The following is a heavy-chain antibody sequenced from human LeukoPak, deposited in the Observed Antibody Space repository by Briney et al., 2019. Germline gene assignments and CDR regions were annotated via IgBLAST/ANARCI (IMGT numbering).Heavy chain of an antibody. D-gene: IGHD5-18*01. J-gene: IGHJ4*02. V-gene: IGHV3-21*01. Sequence: GGSLRLSCAVSGFIFSSYSMNWVRQAPGKGLEWVSSISTSSIYIYYADSVNGRFTISRDNAKNSLYLQMNSLRAEDTAVYYCAKDAWYSYGGTPDTAYDYWGQGTLVTVSS. CDR2: ISTSSIYI. CDR1: GFIFSSYS. CDR3: AKDAWYSYGGTPDTAYDY.